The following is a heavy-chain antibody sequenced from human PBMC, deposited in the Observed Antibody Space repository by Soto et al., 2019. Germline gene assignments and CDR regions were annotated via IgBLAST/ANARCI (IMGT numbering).Heavy chain of an antibody. CDR3: ASQPVYDILTGYYN. Sequence: SEALSVTCTVSGGSISRSSYYWGWIRQPPGKGLEWIGSIYYSGSTYYNPSLKIRVTISVDTSKNQFSLKLSSVTAADTAVYYCASQPVYDILTGYYNWGQGTLVTVS. CDR1: GGSISRSSYY. D-gene: IGHD3-9*01. CDR2: IYYSGST. V-gene: IGHV4-39*01. J-gene: IGHJ4*02.